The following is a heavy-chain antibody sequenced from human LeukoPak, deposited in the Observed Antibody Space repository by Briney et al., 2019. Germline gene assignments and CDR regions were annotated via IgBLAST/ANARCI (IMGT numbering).Heavy chain of an antibody. V-gene: IGHV1-46*01. J-gene: IGHJ4*02. D-gene: IGHD6-13*01. CDR2: INPSGGST. CDR3: ARDNGYSYGPRIAAAGTQFDY. CDR1: GYTFTSYY. Sequence: ASVKVSCKASGYTFTSYYMHWVRQAPGQGLEWMGIINPSGGSTSYAQKFQGRVTMPRDTSTSTVYMELSSLRSEDTAVYYCARDNGYSYGPRIAAAGTQFDYWGQGTLVTVSS.